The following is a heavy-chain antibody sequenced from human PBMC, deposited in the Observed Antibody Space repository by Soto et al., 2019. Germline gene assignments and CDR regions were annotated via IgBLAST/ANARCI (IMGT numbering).Heavy chain of an antibody. Sequence: GGSLRLSCAASGFTFSSYAMSWVRQAPGKGLEWVSAISGSGGSTYYADSVKGRFTISRDNSKNTLYLQMNSLRAEDTAVYYCAKVSAGDGYNYYFDYWGQGNMVTVSS. CDR1: GFTFSSYA. V-gene: IGHV3-23*01. D-gene: IGHD5-12*01. CDR3: AKVSAGDGYNYYFDY. CDR2: ISGSGGST. J-gene: IGHJ4*02.